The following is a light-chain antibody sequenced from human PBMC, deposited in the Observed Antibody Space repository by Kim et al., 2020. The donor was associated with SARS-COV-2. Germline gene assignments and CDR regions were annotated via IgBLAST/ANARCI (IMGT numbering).Light chain of an antibody. CDR1: SSDIGNYNF. Sequence: QSINISCTGTSSDIGNYNFVSWSQQHPGKAPKLLIYDVSKRPSGVSDRFSGSKSGNTASLTISGLQAEDEADYYCSSHIGSSTWVFGGGTQLTVL. CDR3: SSHIGSSTWV. V-gene: IGLV2-14*04. J-gene: IGLJ3*02. CDR2: DVS.